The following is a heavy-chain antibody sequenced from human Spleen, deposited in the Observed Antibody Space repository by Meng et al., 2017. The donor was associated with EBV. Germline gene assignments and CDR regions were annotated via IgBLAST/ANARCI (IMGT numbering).Heavy chain of an antibody. CDR1: GGSISRTNW. V-gene: IGHV4-4*02. J-gene: IGHJ4*02. Sequence: QVQLQEAGPGLLKPSGTLSLTWAVSGGSISRTNWWGWVRQPPGKGLEWIGQIYHRGNTNYKPSLKSRVTISLDKSKNQFSLNLTSVTAADTAVYFCARERVKSSVTRGPFDWGRGTLVTVSS. D-gene: IGHD3-10*01. CDR3: ARERVKSSVTRGPFD. CDR2: IYHRGNT.